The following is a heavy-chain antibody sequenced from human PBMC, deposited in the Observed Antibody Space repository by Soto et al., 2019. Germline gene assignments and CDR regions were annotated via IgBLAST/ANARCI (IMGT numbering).Heavy chain of an antibody. CDR3: AAAEVDY. CDR2: MTGDGRTT. D-gene: IGHD6-25*01. Sequence: GGSLRLSCAASGFTFGDYWMHWVRQPPGKGPEWVSRMTGDGRTTQYADSVKGRFTASRDNAKSTLYLQMNSLRAEDTAVYYCAAAEVDYWGPGTLVTVSS. J-gene: IGHJ4*02. V-gene: IGHV3-74*03. CDR1: GFTFGDYW.